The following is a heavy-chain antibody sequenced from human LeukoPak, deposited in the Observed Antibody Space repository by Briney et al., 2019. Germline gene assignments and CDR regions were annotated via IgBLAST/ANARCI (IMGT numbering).Heavy chain of an antibody. CDR3: VKDKWIDH. CDR2: ININGGRT. D-gene: IGHD2-8*01. CDR1: GFTFSSYT. V-gene: IGHV3-64D*09. Sequence: PGGSLRLSCSVSGFTFSSYTMHWVRQAPGKGLVYVSSININGGRTYYADSVKGRFTISRDNSKNMLYLQMSSLRAEDKAVYYCVKDKWIDHWGQGTLVTVSS. J-gene: IGHJ4*02.